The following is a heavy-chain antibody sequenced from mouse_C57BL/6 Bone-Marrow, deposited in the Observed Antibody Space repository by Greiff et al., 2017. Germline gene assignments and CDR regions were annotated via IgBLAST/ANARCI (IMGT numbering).Heavy chain of an antibody. CDR1: GYTFTSYW. Sequence: VQLQQPGAELVKPGASVKLSCKASGYTFTSYWMHWVKQRPGQGLEWIGMIHPNSGSTNYNEKFKSKATLTVDKSSSTAYMQLSSLTSEDSAVYYCARDPYGALAYWGQGTLVTVSA. D-gene: IGHD1-1*02. CDR2: IHPNSGST. V-gene: IGHV1-64*01. J-gene: IGHJ3*01. CDR3: ARDPYGALAY.